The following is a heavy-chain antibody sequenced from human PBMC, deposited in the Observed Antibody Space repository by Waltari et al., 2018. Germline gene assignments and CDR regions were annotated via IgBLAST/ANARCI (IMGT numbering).Heavy chain of an antibody. J-gene: IGHJ4*02. CDR3: ARMVGATPKCFDY. V-gene: IGHV4-59*11. CDR2: SHFSGST. CDR1: GGSISSHY. Sequence: QVQLQESGPGLVKPSETLSLTCTVSGGSISSHYWSWFPQPPGKGMAWLGYSHFSGSTNYNPSLKSRVTISVDTSKNQFSLKLSSVTAADTAVYYCARMVGATPKCFDYWGQGTLVTVSS. D-gene: IGHD1-26*01.